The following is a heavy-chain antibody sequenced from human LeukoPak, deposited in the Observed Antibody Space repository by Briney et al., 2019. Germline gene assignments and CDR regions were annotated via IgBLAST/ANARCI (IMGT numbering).Heavy chain of an antibody. Sequence: SETLSLTCVVYGGSFSGYYWGWIRQPPGKGLEWIGSIYYSGSTSYNPSLKSRVTISVDTSKNQFSLKLDSVTAADTAVYYCARNASDSGTSYFDYWGQGTLVTVSS. CDR2: IYYSGST. D-gene: IGHD1-26*01. CDR3: ARNASDSGTSYFDY. V-gene: IGHV4-59*05. CDR1: GGSFSGYY. J-gene: IGHJ4*02.